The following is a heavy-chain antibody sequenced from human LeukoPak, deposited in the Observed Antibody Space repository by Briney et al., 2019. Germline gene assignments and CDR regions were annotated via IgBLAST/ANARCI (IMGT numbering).Heavy chain of an antibody. J-gene: IGHJ4*02. CDR3: VRGDQEASEPAFDY. CDR2: ISSGGSTI. D-gene: IGHD1-14*01. CDR1: GFTFSSYS. Sequence: PGGSLRLSCAPSGFTFSSYSMNWVRQAPGKGLEWVSYISSGGSTIYYADSVRGRFTISRDTAKNSLYLEMNTLRDEDTAMYYCVRGDQEASEPAFDYWGQGTLVTVSS. V-gene: IGHV3-48*02.